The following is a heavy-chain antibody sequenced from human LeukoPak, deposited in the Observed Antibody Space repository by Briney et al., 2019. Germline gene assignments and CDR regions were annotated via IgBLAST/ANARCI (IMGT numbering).Heavy chain of an antibody. D-gene: IGHD6-19*01. CDR3: ARFAVHRRLAVAGQFGLDY. CDR2: INPSGGNT. CDR1: GYIFTSYY. V-gene: IGHV1-46*01. J-gene: IGHJ4*02. Sequence: AASVKVSCKASGYIFTSYYIHWVRQAPGQGLELMGIINPSGGNTNYAQKFQGRVTMTRDTSTSTVYMELSSLRSGDTAVYYCARFAVHRRLAVAGQFGLDYWGQGTLVTVSS.